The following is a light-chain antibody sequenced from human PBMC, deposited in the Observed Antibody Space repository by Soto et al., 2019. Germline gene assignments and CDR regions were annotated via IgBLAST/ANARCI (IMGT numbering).Light chain of an antibody. CDR1: SSDVGGYNY. J-gene: IGLJ2*01. V-gene: IGLV2-14*03. Sequence: QSALTQPASVSGSPGQSITISCTGTSSDVGGYNYVSWYQQHPGKAPKLMVYDVSNRPSGVSNRFSGSKSGNTASLSISGLQADDEADYYCSSYTSSFTLVFGGGTEVTVL. CDR3: SSYTSSFTLV. CDR2: DVS.